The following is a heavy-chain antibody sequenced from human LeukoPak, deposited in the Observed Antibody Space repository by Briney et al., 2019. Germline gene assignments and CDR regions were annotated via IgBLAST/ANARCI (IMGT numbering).Heavy chain of an antibody. V-gene: IGHV4-39*07. CDR2: IYYSGST. D-gene: IGHD6-6*01. CDR3: ARDHSSLDY. J-gene: IGHJ4*02. CDR1: GGSISSSSYY. Sequence: SETLSLTCTVSGGSISSSSYYWGWIRQPPGKGLEWIGSIYYSGSTYYNPSLKSRVTISVDTSKNQFSLKLSSVTAADTVVYYCARDHSSLDYWGQGTLVTVSS.